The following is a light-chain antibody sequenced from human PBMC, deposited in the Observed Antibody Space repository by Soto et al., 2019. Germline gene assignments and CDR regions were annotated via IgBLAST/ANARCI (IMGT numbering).Light chain of an antibody. CDR2: DVT. J-gene: IGLJ1*01. CDR1: SSDVGSNNR. Sequence: QSALTQPPSVSGSPGQSVAISCTGSSSDVGSNNRVSWYHQPPGTAPKLIIYDVTNRPSGVPDRFSGSKSGNTASLTISGLQAEDEADYYCSSYTTRNTYVFGTGTKLTVL. CDR3: SSYTTRNTYV. V-gene: IGLV2-18*02.